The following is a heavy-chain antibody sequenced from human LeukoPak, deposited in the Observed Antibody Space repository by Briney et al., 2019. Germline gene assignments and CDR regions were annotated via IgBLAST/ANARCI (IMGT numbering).Heavy chain of an antibody. J-gene: IGHJ6*02. V-gene: IGHV3-30*18. Sequence: PGRSLRLSCAASGFTFSSYGMHWVRQAPGKGLEWVAVISYDGSNKYYADSVKGRFTISRDNSKNTLYLQMNSLRAEDTAVYYCAKDACGGVRYVLWYYYYYGMDVWGQGTTVTVSS. CDR2: ISYDGSNK. CDR1: GFTFSSYG. D-gene: IGHD2-21*02. CDR3: AKDACGGVRYVLWYYYYYGMDV.